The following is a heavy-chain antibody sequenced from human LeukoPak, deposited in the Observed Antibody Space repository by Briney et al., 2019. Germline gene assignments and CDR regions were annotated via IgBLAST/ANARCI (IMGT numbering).Heavy chain of an antibody. CDR2: IYYSGST. CDR1: GGSIIYYS. V-gene: IGHV4-59*01. Sequence: SETLSLTCTVSGGSIIYYSWSWFRQPPGEGLEWIGYIYYSGSTSYNPSLKSRVTISVDTSKIQFSLKLTSVTAADTAVYYCARGRIAVALTGAFDIWGQGTMVSVSS. CDR3: ARGRIAVALTGAFDI. D-gene: IGHD6-19*01. J-gene: IGHJ3*02.